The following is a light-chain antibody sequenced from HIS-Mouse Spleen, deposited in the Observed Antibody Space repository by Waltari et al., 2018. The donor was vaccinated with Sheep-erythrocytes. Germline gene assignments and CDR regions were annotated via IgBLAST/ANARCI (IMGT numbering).Light chain of an antibody. Sequence: QSALTQPRSVSGSPGQSVTIPCTGTSSDVGGYHYVPCYQQHPGKAPKLMIYDVSKRPSGVPDRFSGSKSGNTASLTISGLQAEDEADYYCCSYAGSYNHVFATGTKVTVL. CDR2: DVS. J-gene: IGLJ1*01. CDR3: CSYAGSYNHV. V-gene: IGLV2-11*01. CDR1: SSDVGGYHY.